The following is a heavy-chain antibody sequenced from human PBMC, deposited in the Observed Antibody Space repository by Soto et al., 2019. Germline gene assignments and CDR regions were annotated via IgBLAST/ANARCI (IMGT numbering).Heavy chain of an antibody. D-gene: IGHD3-22*01. Sequence: APVKVSCKASGYSFATYGFSWVRQAPGQGLECVGWISAHNGDTHYSQKFQGRVTLTTDTSTNTGYMELRSLTSDDTAVYFCATEPIYYNDGSGYYPLGHWGQGTLVKVSS. V-gene: IGHV1-18*04. CDR3: ATEPIYYNDGSGYYPLGH. CDR1: GYSFATYG. J-gene: IGHJ4*02. CDR2: ISAHNGDT.